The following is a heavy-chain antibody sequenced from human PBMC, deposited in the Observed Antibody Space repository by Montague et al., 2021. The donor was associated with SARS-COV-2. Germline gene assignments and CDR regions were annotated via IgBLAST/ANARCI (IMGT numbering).Heavy chain of an antibody. J-gene: IGHJ6*03. V-gene: IGHV1-18*01. CDR3: ARDGTNWGLYYYYYYMDV. CDR2: ISAYNGNT. Sequence: SVKVSCKASGYTFTSYGISWVRQAPGQGLEWMGWISAYNGNTNYAQKLQGRVTMTTDTSTSTAYMELRSLRSDDTAVYYCARDGTNWGLYYYYYYMDVWGKGTPVTVSS. CDR1: GYTFTSYG. D-gene: IGHD7-27*01.